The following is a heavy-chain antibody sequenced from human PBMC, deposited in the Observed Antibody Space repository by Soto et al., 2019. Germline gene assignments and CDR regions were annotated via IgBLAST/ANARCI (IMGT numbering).Heavy chain of an antibody. CDR1: GGSITSYF. J-gene: IGHJ4*02. CDR2: IYYRGST. CDR3: GRVDSCSWYHFDC. Sequence: PSETLSLTCTVSGGSITSYFWSWIRQPPGKGLEWIGYIYYRGSTTYNPSLKSRVTISLETPKKQFYLQLCSVTAPDTPLYYCGRVDSCSWYHFDCRGRVILVIVCS. D-gene: IGHD6-13*01. V-gene: IGHV4-59*12.